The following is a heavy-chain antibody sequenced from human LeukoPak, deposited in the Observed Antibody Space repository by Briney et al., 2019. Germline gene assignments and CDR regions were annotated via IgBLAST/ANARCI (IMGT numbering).Heavy chain of an antibody. D-gene: IGHD2-8*01. Sequence: GGSLRLSCAASGFTFSSYGMHWVRQAPGRGLEWVAVIWYDGSNKYYADSVKGRFTISRDNSKNTLYLQMNSLRAEDTAVYYCAREGCTNGVCYPENYYYYYGMDVWGQGTTVTVSS. J-gene: IGHJ6*02. CDR2: IWYDGSNK. V-gene: IGHV3-33*01. CDR1: GFTFSSYG. CDR3: AREGCTNGVCYPENYYYYYGMDV.